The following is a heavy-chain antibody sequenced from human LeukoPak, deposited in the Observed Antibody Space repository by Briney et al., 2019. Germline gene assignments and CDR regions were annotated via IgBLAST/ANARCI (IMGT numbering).Heavy chain of an antibody. J-gene: IGHJ4*02. V-gene: IGHV1-18*01. CDR1: GYTFTSYG. D-gene: IGHD3-22*01. CDR2: ISAYNGNT. Sequence: ASVTVSCKASGYTFTSYGISWVRQAPGQGLEWMGWISAYNGNTNYAQKLQGRVTMTTDTSTSTAYMELRSLRSDDTAVYYCARDRVRYYYDSSGYYFLDYWGQRTLVTVSS. CDR3: ARDRVRYYYDSSGYYFLDY.